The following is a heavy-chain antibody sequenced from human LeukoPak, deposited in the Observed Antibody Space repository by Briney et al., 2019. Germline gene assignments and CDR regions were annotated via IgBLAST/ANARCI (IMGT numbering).Heavy chain of an antibody. V-gene: IGHV4-4*07. CDR1: GGSISSYC. J-gene: IGHJ5*02. CDR3: ARDRTNYYGSGRKENWFDP. CDR2: IYTSGST. Sequence: PSETLSLTCTVSGGSISSYCWSWIRQPAGKGLEWIGRIYTSGSTNYNPSLKSRVTMSVDTSKNQFSLKLSSVTAADTAVYYCARDRTNYYGSGRKENWFDPWGQGTLVTVSS. D-gene: IGHD3-10*01.